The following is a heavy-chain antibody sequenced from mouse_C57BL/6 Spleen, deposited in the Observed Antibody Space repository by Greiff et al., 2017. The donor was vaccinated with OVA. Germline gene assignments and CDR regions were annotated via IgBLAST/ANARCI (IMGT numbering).Heavy chain of an antibody. V-gene: IGHV1-59*01. CDR2: IDPSDSYT. CDR3: ARLRTTVVADY. D-gene: IGHD1-1*01. Sequence: QVHVKQPGAELVRPGTSVKLSCKASGYTFTSYWMHWVKQRPGQGLEWIGVIDPSDSYTNYNQKFKGKATLTVDTSSSTAYMQLSSLTSEDSAVYYCARLRTTVVADYWGQGTTLTVSS. CDR1: GYTFTSYW. J-gene: IGHJ2*01.